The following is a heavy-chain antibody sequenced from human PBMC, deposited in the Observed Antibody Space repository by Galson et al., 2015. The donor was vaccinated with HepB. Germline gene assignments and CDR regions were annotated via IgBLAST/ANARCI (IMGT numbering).Heavy chain of an antibody. CDR2: IKQDGSEK. CDR1: GFTFSSYW. V-gene: IGHV3-7*01. J-gene: IGHJ4*02. Sequence: SLRLSCAASGFTFSSYWMSWVRQAPGKGLEWVANIKQDGSEKYYVDSVKGRFTISRDNAKNSLYLQMNSLRAEDTAVYYCSAGGYTIRVEYWGQGTLVTVSS. D-gene: IGHD6-19*01. CDR3: SAGGYTIRVEY.